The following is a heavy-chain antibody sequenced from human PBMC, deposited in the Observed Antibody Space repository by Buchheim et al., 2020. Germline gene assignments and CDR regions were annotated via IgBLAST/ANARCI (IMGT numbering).Heavy chain of an antibody. J-gene: IGHJ6*02. V-gene: IGHV3-48*03. CDR3: ASLKGRTGTGYGMDV. D-gene: IGHD1-1*01. CDR2: ISSSGSTK. Sequence: EVQLVESGGGLVLPGGSLRLSCAVAGFTFSSFEMNWVRQAPGKGLEWVSYISSSGSTKYYADSVKGRFTISRDNAEHSMYLQMNSLRVEDTAAYYCASLKGRTGTGYGMDVWGQGTT. CDR1: GFTFSSFE.